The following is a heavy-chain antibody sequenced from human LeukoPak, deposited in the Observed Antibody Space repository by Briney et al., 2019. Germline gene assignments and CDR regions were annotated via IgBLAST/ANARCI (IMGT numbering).Heavy chain of an antibody. D-gene: IGHD2-15*01. J-gene: IGHJ6*03. CDR3: ARGDVVVVAATLAYYYYYYMDV. V-gene: IGHV4-34*01. CDR2: INHSGST. Sequence: SETLSLTCAVYGGSFSGYYWSWIRQPPGKGLEWIGEINHSGSTNYNPSLKSRVTISVDTSKNQFSLKLSSVTAADTAVYYCARGDVVVVAATLAYYYYYYMDVWGKGTTVTVSS. CDR1: GGSFSGYY.